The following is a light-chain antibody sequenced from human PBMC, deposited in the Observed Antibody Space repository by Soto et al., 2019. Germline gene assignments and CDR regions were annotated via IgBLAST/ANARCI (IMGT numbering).Light chain of an antibody. CDR2: DAS. Sequence: NQLTMSLFSLSAYVGDRVTVTCRASEDITNYLAWYQQKVGKAPKLLIYDASTLHSGVPSRFSGSGSGTDFTLTISGLQPEDFTVYYCHQSDIIVQTFGQGAKV. V-gene: IGKV1-9*01. J-gene: IGKJ1*01. CDR1: EDITNY. CDR3: HQSDIIVQT.